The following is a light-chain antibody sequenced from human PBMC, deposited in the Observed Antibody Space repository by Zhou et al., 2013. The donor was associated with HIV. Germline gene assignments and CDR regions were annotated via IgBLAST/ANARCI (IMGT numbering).Light chain of an antibody. CDR2: GAS. J-gene: IGKJ1*01. Sequence: EIVLTQSPATLSASRGDRVTLSCRASQRLNNNLAWYQQKPGQAPSLLIFGASTRATGIPDRFSGTGSGTEFTLTISGLHSEDFAFYYCQQYNEWPRTFGQGTKVDIE. V-gene: IGKV3-15*01. CDR1: QRLNNN. CDR3: QQYNEWPRT.